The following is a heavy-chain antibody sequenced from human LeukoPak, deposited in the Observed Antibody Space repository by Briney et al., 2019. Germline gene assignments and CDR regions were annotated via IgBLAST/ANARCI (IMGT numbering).Heavy chain of an antibody. J-gene: IGHJ4*02. D-gene: IGHD6-19*01. CDR1: GFTFSSYA. CDR2: ISYDGSNK. CDR3: ARNSGWYEYAAYYFDY. V-gene: IGHV3-30-3*01. Sequence: PGGSLRLSCAASGFTFSSYAMHWVRQAPGKGLEWVAVISYDGSNKYYADSVKGRFTISRDNSKNTLYLQMNSLRAEDTAVYYCARNSGWYEYAAYYFDYWGQGTLVTVSS.